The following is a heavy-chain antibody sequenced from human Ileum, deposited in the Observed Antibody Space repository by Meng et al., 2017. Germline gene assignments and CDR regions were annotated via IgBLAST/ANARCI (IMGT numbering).Heavy chain of an antibody. Sequence: QVQLRESGPALVKPSETLSLPCAVSGDSITNHNWWAWVRQPPGKGLEWIGEIPHRDSSAYNPSLKSLVSMSIDKSNNQFSLKLTAVPAADTAVEHWLRGSGGSVWGQGTLVTVSS. D-gene: IGHD3-10*01. CDR3: LRGSGGSV. CDR2: IPHRDSS. CDR1: GDSITNHNW. J-gene: IGHJ1*01. V-gene: IGHV4-4*02.